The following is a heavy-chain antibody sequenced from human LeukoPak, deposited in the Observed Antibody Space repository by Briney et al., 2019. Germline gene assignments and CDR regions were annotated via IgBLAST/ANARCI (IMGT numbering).Heavy chain of an antibody. CDR2: INHSGSA. Sequence: SETLSLTCAVYGGSFSGYYWSWIRQPPGKGLEWMGEINHSGSANYNPSLKSRVTISVDTSKNQFSLKLSSVTAADTAVYYCARGAEDHYDFWRKIDYWGQGTLVTVSS. J-gene: IGHJ4*02. D-gene: IGHD3-3*01. CDR1: GGSFSGYY. V-gene: IGHV4-34*01. CDR3: ARGAEDHYDFWRKIDY.